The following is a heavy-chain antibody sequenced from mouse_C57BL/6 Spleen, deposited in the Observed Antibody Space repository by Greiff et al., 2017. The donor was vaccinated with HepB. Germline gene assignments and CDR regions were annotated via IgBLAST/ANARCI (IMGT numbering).Heavy chain of an antibody. Sequence: VQLQQSGAELVRPGASVKLSCKASGYTFTDYYINWVKQRPGQGLEWIARIYPGSGNTYYNEKFKGKATLTAEKSSSTAYMQLSSLTSEDSAVYFCARSDSYYYGSSVYYFDYWGQGTTLTVSS. J-gene: IGHJ2*01. CDR3: ARSDSYYYGSSVYYFDY. CDR2: IYPGSGNT. CDR1: GYTFTDYY. V-gene: IGHV1-76*01. D-gene: IGHD1-1*01.